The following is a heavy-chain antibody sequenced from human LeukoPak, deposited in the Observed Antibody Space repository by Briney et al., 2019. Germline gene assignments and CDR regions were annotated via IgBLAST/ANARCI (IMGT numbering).Heavy chain of an antibody. V-gene: IGHV4-31*03. CDR2: IHYSGST. D-gene: IGHD3-22*01. Sequence: TLSLTRTLSGGSLNSGGNRWAWGRQHPEKGLEWNGYIHYSGSTNYNPSLESRVSISVDMSKKSFSLKLTSVTAADTAVYYCARGGPDSSGYAWFDPWGQGTLVTVSS. J-gene: IGHJ5*02. CDR3: ARGGPDSSGYAWFDP. CDR1: GGSLNSGGNR.